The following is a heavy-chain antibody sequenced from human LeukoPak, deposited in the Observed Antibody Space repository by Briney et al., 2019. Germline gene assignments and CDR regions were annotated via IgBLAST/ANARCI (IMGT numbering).Heavy chain of an antibody. V-gene: IGHV4-34*01. J-gene: IGHJ4*02. CDR2: INHSGST. CDR3: AWFGEFDDY. Sequence: SETLSLTCAVYGGSFSGYYWSWIRQPPGKGLEWIGEINHSGSTNYNPSLKSRVTISVDTSKNQFSLKLSSVTAADTTVYYCAWFGEFDDYWGQGTLVTVSS. D-gene: IGHD3-10*01. CDR1: GGSFSGYY.